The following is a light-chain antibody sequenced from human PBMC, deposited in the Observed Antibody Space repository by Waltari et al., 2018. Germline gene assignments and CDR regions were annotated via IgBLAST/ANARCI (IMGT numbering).Light chain of an antibody. V-gene: IGLV2-14*03. CDR3: SAYTRSGTYV. Sequence: QSALTQAASVSGSPGQSITISCTGTSSDVGGYKSVSWYQQHPGKAPKVLIYDVPNRPSGVSNRCSGSKSGNTASLTISGLQAEDEADYYCSAYTRSGTYVFGTGTKVTVL. CDR2: DVP. J-gene: IGLJ1*01. CDR1: SSDVGGYKS.